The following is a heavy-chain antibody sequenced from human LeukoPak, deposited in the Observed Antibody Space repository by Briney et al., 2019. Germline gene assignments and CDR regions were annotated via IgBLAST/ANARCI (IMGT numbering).Heavy chain of an antibody. CDR3: ARNIVATTHYYYGMDV. D-gene: IGHD5-12*01. CDR1: GGTFSSYA. Sequence: GASVKVSCKASGGTFSSYAISWVRQAPGQGLEWMGGIIPIFGTANYAQKFQGRVTITADESTSIAYMELSSLRSEDTAVYYCARNIVATTHYYYGMDVWGKGTTVTVSS. V-gene: IGHV1-69*01. CDR2: IIPIFGTA. J-gene: IGHJ6*04.